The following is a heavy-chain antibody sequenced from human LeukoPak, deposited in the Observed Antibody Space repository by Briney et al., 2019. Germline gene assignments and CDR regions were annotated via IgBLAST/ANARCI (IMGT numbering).Heavy chain of an antibody. J-gene: IGHJ4*02. CDR2: IKNDGSDK. V-gene: IGHV3-7*01. Sequence: GGSLRLSCEASGFSFSAAWMTWVRQAPGKGLEWVATIKNDGSDKYYVDSVKGRFTLSRDNAKNSVYLQMNSLRVEDSAVYYCVNLGYSDGGQGTLVTVSS. CDR3: VNLGYSD. D-gene: IGHD5-12*01. CDR1: GFSFSAAW.